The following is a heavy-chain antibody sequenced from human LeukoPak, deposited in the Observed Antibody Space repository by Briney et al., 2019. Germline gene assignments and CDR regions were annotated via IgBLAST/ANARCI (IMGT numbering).Heavy chain of an antibody. Sequence: GGSLRLSCAASGFTFSSYAMSWVRQAPGKGLEWVSAISGSGGSTYYADSVKGRFTISRDNSKNTLYLQMNSLRAEDTAVYYCAKDPIPDYYGSGSYPDYWGQGTLVTVSS. D-gene: IGHD3-10*01. CDR3: AKDPIPDYYGSGSYPDY. V-gene: IGHV3-23*01. J-gene: IGHJ4*02. CDR1: GFTFSSYA. CDR2: ISGSGGST.